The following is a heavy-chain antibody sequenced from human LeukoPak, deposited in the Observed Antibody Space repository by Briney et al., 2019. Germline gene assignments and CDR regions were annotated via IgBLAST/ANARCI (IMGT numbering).Heavy chain of an antibody. J-gene: IGHJ4*02. Sequence: SETLSLTCTVSGGSISSGGYYWSWIRQPPGKGLEWIGYIYHSGSTYYNPSLKSRVTISVDTSKNQFSLKLSSVTAADTAVYYCARARGSWQSDYWGQGTLVTVSS. CDR1: GGSISSGGYY. CDR2: IYHSGST. D-gene: IGHD6-13*01. V-gene: IGHV4-61*08. CDR3: ARARGSWQSDY.